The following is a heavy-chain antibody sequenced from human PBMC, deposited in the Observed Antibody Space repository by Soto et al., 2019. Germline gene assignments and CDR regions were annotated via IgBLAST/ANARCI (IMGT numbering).Heavy chain of an antibody. Sequence: PSETLSVTCTVYVGSISIHYWSWVRQAPGKGLEWIGHIYYRGSTTYNPSLRSRSTISVDTSNNQFSLKLNSVTTADTAVYYCARDGREPSGMDVWGQGTQVTVSS. D-gene: IGHD1-26*01. J-gene: IGHJ6*02. CDR1: VGSISIHY. CDR3: ARDGREPSGMDV. V-gene: IGHV4-59*11. CDR2: IYYRGST.